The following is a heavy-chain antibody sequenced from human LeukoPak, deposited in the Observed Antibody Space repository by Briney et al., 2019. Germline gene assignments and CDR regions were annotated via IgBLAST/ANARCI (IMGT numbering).Heavy chain of an antibody. CDR1: GGSFSGYY. V-gene: IGHV4-34*01. CDR3: ARGLYSSSWYQGPRKYFQH. Sequence: PSETLSLTCAVYGGSFSGYYWSWIRQPPGKGLEWIGEINHSGSTNYNPSLKSRVTISVDTSKNQFSLKLSSVTAADTAVYYCARGLYSSSWYQGPRKYFQHWGQGTLVTVSS. D-gene: IGHD6-13*01. J-gene: IGHJ1*01. CDR2: INHSGST.